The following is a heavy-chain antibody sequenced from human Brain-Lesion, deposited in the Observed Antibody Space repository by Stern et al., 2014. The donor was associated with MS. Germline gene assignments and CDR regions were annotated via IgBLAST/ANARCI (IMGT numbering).Heavy chain of an antibody. V-gene: IGHV3-30*01. CDR2: ISYDGSDK. D-gene: IGHD4-17*01. CDR3: ARGGAVTTSDYYLDY. J-gene: IGHJ4*02. Sequence: VQLVESRGGVVQPGRSLRLSCAASGFTFSYHAMHWVRQAPGKGLEWVALISYDGSDKNDADSVKGRFTISRDNSRNTLYLQMNSLRVDDTAVYYCARGGAVTTSDYYLDYWGQGILVTVSS. CDR1: GFTFSYHA.